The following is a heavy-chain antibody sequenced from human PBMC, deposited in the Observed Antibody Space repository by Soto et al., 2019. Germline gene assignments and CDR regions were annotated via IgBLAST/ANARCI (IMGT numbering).Heavy chain of an antibody. J-gene: IGHJ4*02. Sequence: PSETLSLTCAVSGGSFSGYIWTWIRQTPGKGLQWIGQINHSGSSIYNPSLKNRVTISTMSNNKFSLELSSVTAADTAVYYCARHPNPTPQLDYWGQGTLVTVSS. V-gene: IGHV4-34*01. D-gene: IGHD4-4*01. CDR2: INHSGSS. CDR3: ARHPNPTPQLDY. CDR1: GGSFSGYI.